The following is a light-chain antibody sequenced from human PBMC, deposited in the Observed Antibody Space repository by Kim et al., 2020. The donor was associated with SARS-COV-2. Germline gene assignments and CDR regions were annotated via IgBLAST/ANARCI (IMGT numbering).Light chain of an antibody. CDR2: GAS. V-gene: IGKV3-15*01. Sequence: VSQGERATLACRASQSVSNNLAWYQQKPGQAPRLLIYGASTRATDIPARFSGSGSGTEFTLTITSLQSEDFAVYYCQQYNNWPPYTFGQGTNLEIK. CDR3: QQYNNWPPYT. J-gene: IGKJ2*01. CDR1: QSVSNN.